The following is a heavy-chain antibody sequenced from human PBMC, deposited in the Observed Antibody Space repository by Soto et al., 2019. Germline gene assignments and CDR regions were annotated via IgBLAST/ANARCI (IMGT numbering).Heavy chain of an antibody. D-gene: IGHD2-21*02. V-gene: IGHV1-69*13. CDR1: GGTFSNHA. J-gene: IGHJ6*02. Sequence: ASVKVSCKASGGTFSNHAIRWVRQAPGQGLEWVGGIIPMFATADYAQRFQGRVTITADASTTTVYMELSGLRSEDTALYYCARDDATYCDGGCYRYFYYGMDVWGQGTTVTVSS. CDR3: ARDDATYCDGGCYRYFYYGMDV. CDR2: IIPMFATA.